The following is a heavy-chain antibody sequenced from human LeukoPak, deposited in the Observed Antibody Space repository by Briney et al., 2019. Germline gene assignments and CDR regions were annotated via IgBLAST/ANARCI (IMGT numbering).Heavy chain of an antibody. CDR2: TTTSSNTI. V-gene: IGHV3-48*02. Sequence: PGRSLRLSCAASGLTFTGYSMIWVRQAPGKGLEWISFTTTSSNTIYYADSVKGRFTISRDNAKKSLYLQMDSLREEDTAVYYCARVGGATLVTMYFDYWGQGTLVTVSS. J-gene: IGHJ4*02. CDR3: ARVGGATLVTMYFDY. CDR1: GLTFTGYS. D-gene: IGHD4-23*01.